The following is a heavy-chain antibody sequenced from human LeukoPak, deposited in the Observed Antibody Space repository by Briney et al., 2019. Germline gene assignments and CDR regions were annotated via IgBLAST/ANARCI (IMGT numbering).Heavy chain of an antibody. J-gene: IGHJ4*02. D-gene: IGHD1-26*01. V-gene: IGHV1-2*02. CDR3: ARSLLMATTTYDY. CDR2: INPNGGGT. CDR1: GYTFTGYH. Sequence: GASVKVSCKASGYTFTGYHMHWVRQAPGQGLEWMGWINPNGGGTNYAQKFPGRVTMTRDTSINTAYMELSRLRSDDTAVYFCARSLLMATTTYDYWGQGTLVTVSS.